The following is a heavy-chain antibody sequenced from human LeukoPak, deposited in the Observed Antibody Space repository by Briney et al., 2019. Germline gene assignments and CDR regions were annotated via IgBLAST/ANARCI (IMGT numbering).Heavy chain of an antibody. J-gene: IGHJ1*01. Sequence: SVKVSCKASGGTFSSYAISWVRQAPGQGLEWMGRIIPIFGTANYAQKFQGRVTITTDESTSTAYMELSSLRSEDTAVYYCARVATDSSSWSSPVPAEYFQHWGQGTLVTVSS. V-gene: IGHV1-69*05. D-gene: IGHD6-13*01. CDR1: GGTFSSYA. CDR3: ARVATDSSSWSSPVPAEYFQH. CDR2: IIPIFGTA.